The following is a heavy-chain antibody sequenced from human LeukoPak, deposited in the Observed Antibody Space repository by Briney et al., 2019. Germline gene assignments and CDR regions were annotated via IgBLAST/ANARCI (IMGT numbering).Heavy chain of an antibody. CDR2: ISGSGGST. V-gene: IGHV3-23*01. Sequence: GGSLRLSCAASGFTFSSYAMSWVRQAPGKGLEWVSAISGSGGSTYYADSVKGRFTISRDNSKNTLYLQMNSLRAEDTAVYYCAKDSTSTYGSSWYIPWFDPWGQGTLVTVSS. D-gene: IGHD6-13*01. CDR3: AKDSTSTYGSSWYIPWFDP. J-gene: IGHJ5*02. CDR1: GFTFSSYA.